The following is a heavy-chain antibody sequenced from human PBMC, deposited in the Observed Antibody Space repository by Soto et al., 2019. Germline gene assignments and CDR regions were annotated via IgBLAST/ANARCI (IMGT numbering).Heavy chain of an antibody. J-gene: IGHJ3*02. CDR1: GFTFSNYA. CDR3: AKGGYSYGYGTTIPTDDFEI. Sequence: EVQLLESGGGLAQPGGSLRLSCAASGFTFSNYAMSWVRQAPGKGLEWVSSICGGGGSPQYADSVKGRFTISRDNSKDTLSLQMSNLRADDTAVHYCAKGGYSYGYGTTIPTDDFEIWGRGTMVTVSS. V-gene: IGHV3-23*01. D-gene: IGHD5-18*01. CDR2: ICGGGGSP.